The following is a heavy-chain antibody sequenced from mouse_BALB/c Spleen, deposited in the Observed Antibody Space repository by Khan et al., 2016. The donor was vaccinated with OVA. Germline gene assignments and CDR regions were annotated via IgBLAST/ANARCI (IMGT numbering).Heavy chain of an antibody. CDR3: ARDYWDVFAY. J-gene: IGHJ3*01. CDR2: IDPANGYT. V-gene: IGHV14-3*02. CDR1: GFNIKDTY. D-gene: IGHD4-1*01. Sequence: VQLQQSGAELVKPGASVKLSCTASGFNIKDTYMHWVKQRPEQGLEWIGRIDPANGYTKYDPKFQGKATITADTSSNTAYLQLGSLTSEDTAVYYCARDYWDVFAYWGQGTLVTVSA.